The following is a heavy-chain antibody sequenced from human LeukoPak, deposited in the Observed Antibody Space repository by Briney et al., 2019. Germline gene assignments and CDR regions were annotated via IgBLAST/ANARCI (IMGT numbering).Heavy chain of an antibody. D-gene: IGHD3-10*01. V-gene: IGHV3-30*02. CDR2: IRYDGSNK. Sequence: GGSLRLSCAASGFTFSSYGMHWVRQAPGKGLEWVAFIRYDGSNKYYADSVKGRFTISRDNSKNTLYLQMNSLRAEDTAVYYCAKDSLRYYYGSGSYFDYWGQGTLVTVSS. CDR3: AKDSLRYYYGSGSYFDY. CDR1: GFTFSSYG. J-gene: IGHJ4*02.